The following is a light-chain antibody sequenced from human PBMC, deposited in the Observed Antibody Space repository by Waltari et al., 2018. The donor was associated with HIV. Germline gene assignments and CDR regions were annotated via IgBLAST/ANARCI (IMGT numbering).Light chain of an antibody. CDR3: ATWDANQWV. J-gene: IGLJ3*02. CDR1: SAHIGKNY. V-gene: IGLV1-47*02. Sequence: QSVLGQESSASGTAGQRVVISCSGTSAHIGKNYVYWYQQFAGATPRPIIYNNGQRPAGVPDRCSGSKSGVSASLVISGLQSGDEATYYCATWDANQWVFGGGTKVSVL. CDR2: NNG.